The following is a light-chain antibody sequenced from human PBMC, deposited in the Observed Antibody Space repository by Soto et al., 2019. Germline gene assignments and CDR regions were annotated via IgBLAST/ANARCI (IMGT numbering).Light chain of an antibody. CDR3: QSYDSSLSGHVV. CDR1: SSNIGAGYV. CDR2: GNS. Sequence: QSVLTQPPSVSGAPGQRVTISCTGSSSNIGAGYVVHWYQQLPGTAPKLLIYGNSNRPSGVPDRFSGSKSGTSASLAITGLQAEDEADYYCQSYDSSLSGHVVFGGGTQLTVL. V-gene: IGLV1-40*01. J-gene: IGLJ2*01.